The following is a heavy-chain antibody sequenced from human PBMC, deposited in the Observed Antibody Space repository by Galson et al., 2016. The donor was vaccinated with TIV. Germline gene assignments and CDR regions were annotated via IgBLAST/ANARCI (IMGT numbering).Heavy chain of an antibody. CDR2: INWDGSSK. CDR3: ARDRIVDATYYYYYYGMDV. Sequence: SLRLSCAVSGFTFDDFTMHWVRQAPGKGLEWVSLINWDGSSKYYADSVKGRVTVSRDNSKNSLYLQMNNLRVEDTAVYYCARDRIVDATYYYYYYGMDVWGQGTAVTVSS. CDR1: GFTFDDFT. V-gene: IGHV3-43*01. D-gene: IGHD1-26*01. J-gene: IGHJ6*02.